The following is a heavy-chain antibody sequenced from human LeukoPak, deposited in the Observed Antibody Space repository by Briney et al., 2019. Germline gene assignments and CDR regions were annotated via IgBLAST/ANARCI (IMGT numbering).Heavy chain of an antibody. CDR1: GFTFSNHW. J-gene: IGHJ4*02. D-gene: IGHD5-12*01. V-gene: IGHV3-7*01. CDR3: VRDGGVSGYDLLDY. Sequence: GGSLRLSCAASGFTFSNHWMTWVRQAPGKGLEWVAHINQDGSKEYYMDSVKARFTISRDNAKNSLSLQMNSLRAEDTAVYYCVRDGGVSGYDLLDYWGQGTLVTVSS. CDR2: INQDGSKE.